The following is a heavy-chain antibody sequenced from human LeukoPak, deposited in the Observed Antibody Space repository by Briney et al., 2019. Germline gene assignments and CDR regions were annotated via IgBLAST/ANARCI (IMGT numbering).Heavy chain of an antibody. Sequence: ASVKVSCKASGYTFTGYYMHWVRQATGQGLEWMVWINPNSGGTNYAQKFQGRVTMTRDTSISTAYMELSRLRSDDTAVYYCARGDIVVVPAASNWFHPWGQGTLVTVSS. CDR1: GYTFTGYY. V-gene: IGHV1-2*02. CDR2: INPNSGGT. D-gene: IGHD2-2*01. CDR3: ARGDIVVVPAASNWFHP. J-gene: IGHJ5*02.